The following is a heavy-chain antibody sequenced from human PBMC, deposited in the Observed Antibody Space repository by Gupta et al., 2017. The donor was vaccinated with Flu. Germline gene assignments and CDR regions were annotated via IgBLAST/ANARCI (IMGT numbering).Heavy chain of an antibody. V-gene: IGHV4-4*08. Sequence: PGEGLEWIGYTYKSGTTEYNPSLKSRVAISVDRFKNQFSLRLSSVTAADTAVYYCARDGSGRSFQIWGQGTMVTVSS. D-gene: IGHD6-19*01. CDR3: ARDGSGRSFQI. J-gene: IGHJ3*02. CDR2: TYKSGTT.